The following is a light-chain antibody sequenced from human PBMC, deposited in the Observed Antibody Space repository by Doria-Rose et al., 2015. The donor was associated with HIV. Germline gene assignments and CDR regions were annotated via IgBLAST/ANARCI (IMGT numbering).Light chain of an antibody. Sequence: TQSPGTLSLSPGEGATLSCRASQNISNNYLAWYQQKSGQAPRLLIFGASGRATGIPDRFTGSGSETDFTLTISGLEPEDFAVYHCQQYETSPWTFGQGTRVEIK. J-gene: IGKJ1*01. CDR2: GAS. V-gene: IGKV3-20*01. CDR1: QNISNNY. CDR3: QQYETSPWT.